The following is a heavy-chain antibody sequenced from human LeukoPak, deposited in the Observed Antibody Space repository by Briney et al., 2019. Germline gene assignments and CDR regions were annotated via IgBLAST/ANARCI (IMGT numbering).Heavy chain of an antibody. Sequence: PSETLSLTCTVSGGSISSYYWSWIRQPPGKGLEWIGYIYYSGSTNYNPSLKSRVTISVDTSKNQFSLKLSSVTAADTAVYYCARVGSYSAYFDYWGQGTLVTVSS. D-gene: IGHD6-13*01. J-gene: IGHJ4*02. CDR2: IYYSGST. V-gene: IGHV4-59*01. CDR3: ARVGSYSAYFDY. CDR1: GGSISSYY.